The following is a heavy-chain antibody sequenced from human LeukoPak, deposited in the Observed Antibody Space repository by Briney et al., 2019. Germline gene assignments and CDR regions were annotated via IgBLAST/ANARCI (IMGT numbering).Heavy chain of an antibody. CDR3: ARDLNWETY. CDR1: GFTFSSYS. V-gene: IGHV3-7*01. Sequence: GGSLRLSCATSGFTFSSYSMNWVRQAPGKGLEWVANIKTDGSQIYYVDSVKGRFTISRDNAKNSLYLQMNSLRAEDTAVYYCARDLNWETYWGQGTLVSVSS. D-gene: IGHD7-27*01. J-gene: IGHJ4*02. CDR2: IKTDGSQI.